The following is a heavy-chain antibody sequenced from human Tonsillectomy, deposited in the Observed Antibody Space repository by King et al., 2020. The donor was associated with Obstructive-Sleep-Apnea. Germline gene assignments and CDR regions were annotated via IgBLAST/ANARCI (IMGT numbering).Heavy chain of an antibody. CDR3: GRVYGDSVSYFDY. V-gene: IGHV5-51*01. D-gene: IGHD2-21*02. CDR1: GYRFTSYW. J-gene: IGHJ4*02. CDR2: IYPGVSDT. Sequence: QLVQSGAEVRKPGESLKISCKVSGYRFTSYWIAWLRQMPGRGLDWMGIIYPGVSDTIYSPSFQGQGTMSVDKSISTAYLQWSSLKASDTAMYYCGRVYGDSVSYFDYWGQGTLVTVSS.